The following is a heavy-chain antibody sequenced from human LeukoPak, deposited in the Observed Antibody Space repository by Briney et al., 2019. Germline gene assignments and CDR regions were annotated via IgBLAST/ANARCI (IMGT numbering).Heavy chain of an antibody. J-gene: IGHJ4*02. D-gene: IGHD6-6*01. Sequence: GGSLRLSCAASGFTFSSYSMNWVRQAPGKGLEWVSSISSSSSYIYYADSVKGRFTISRDNAKNSLYLQMNSLRAEDTAVYYCARGPKYSSSPLGYWGQGTLVTVSS. CDR2: ISSSSSYI. CDR1: GFTFSSYS. CDR3: ARGPKYSSSPLGY. V-gene: IGHV3-21*01.